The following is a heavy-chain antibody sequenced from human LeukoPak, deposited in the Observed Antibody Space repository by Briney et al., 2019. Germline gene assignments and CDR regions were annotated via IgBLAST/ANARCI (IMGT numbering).Heavy chain of an antibody. CDR1: GGSISSYY. Sequence: PSETLSLTCTVSGGSISSYYWSWIRQPPGKGLEWIGYIYYSGSTNYNPSLKSRVTISVDTSKNQFSLKLGSVTAADTAVYYCARETSGYIDYWGQGTLVTVSS. J-gene: IGHJ4*02. CDR3: ARETSGYIDY. CDR2: IYYSGST. D-gene: IGHD2-2*02. V-gene: IGHV4-59*01.